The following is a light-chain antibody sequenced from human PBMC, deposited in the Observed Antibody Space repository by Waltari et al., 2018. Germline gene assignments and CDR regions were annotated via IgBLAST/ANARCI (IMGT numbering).Light chain of an antibody. V-gene: IGLV1-44*01. Sequence: QSVLTQPPSASGAPGQRVSISCSGDSSNIGSNIVNWYQQFPGTAPRLLIYSNEQRPSGVPDRFSGSNSGTSASLAISGLRSEDEADYYCTSWDDSLNGYWVFGGGTRLTVL. CDR1: SSNIGSNI. CDR2: SNE. J-gene: IGLJ3*02. CDR3: TSWDDSLNGYWV.